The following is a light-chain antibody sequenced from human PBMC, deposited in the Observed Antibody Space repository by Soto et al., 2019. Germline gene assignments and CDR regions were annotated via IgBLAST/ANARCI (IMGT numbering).Light chain of an antibody. CDR3: QQYSSLPRT. V-gene: IGKV3-20*01. CDR1: QSVSSY. CDR2: GAS. J-gene: IGKJ4*02. Sequence: RQSPDTLCVSPGKRATLSCRASQSVSSYLAWYQQKPGQAPRLLIYGASSRATGIPDKFSGSGSGTDFTLSSASLEPEDSAVYYCQQYSSLPRTFGGGTKVDIK.